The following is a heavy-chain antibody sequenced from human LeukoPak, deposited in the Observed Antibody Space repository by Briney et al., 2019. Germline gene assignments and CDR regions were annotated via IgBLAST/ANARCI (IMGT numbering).Heavy chain of an antibody. D-gene: IGHD6-25*01. CDR3: AKGRGSGAYNYFDT. Sequence: GGALRLSFAASGFTFSSYAMNGVRQAPGKGLQWVSSLSGSGGSSYYADYVKGRFTISRDNTNKTLYLQMDSLGVEASAIYFCAKGRGSGAYNYFDTWGQGCLVTV. V-gene: IGHV3-23*01. CDR1: GFTFSSYA. CDR2: LSGSGGSS. J-gene: IGHJ5*02.